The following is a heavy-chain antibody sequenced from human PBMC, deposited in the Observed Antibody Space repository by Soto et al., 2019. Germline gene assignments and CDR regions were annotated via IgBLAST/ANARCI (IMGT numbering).Heavy chain of an antibody. CDR1: GGTFNTYT. CDR2: IIPIVATT. D-gene: IGHD3-22*01. CDR3: ARSSGGSYYY. V-gene: IGHV1-69*08. J-gene: IGHJ4*02. Sequence: QVQLVQSGAEVKKPGSSVKVSCKASGGTFNTYTINWVRQAPGQGLEWMGRIIPIVATTDYAQKFQGRVSITADKSTSTAYVELSSLRPDDTAVYFCARSSGGSYYYWGQGTLVTVSS.